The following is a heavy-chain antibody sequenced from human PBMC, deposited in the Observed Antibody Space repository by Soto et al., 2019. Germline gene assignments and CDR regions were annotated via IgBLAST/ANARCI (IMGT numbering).Heavy chain of an antibody. J-gene: IGHJ5*02. Sequence: PSETLSLTCAVYGGSFSGYYWSWIRQPPGKGLEGIGEINHSGSTNYNPSLKSRVTISVDTSKNQFSLKLSSVTAADTAVYYCARAGRRSWDIVVVPAAKYWFDPWGQGTLVTVSS. CDR3: ARAGRRSWDIVVVPAAKYWFDP. CDR1: GGSFSGYY. CDR2: INHSGST. V-gene: IGHV4-34*01. D-gene: IGHD2-2*01.